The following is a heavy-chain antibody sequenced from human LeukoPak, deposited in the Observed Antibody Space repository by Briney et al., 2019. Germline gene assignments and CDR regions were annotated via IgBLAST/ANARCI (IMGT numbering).Heavy chain of an antibody. V-gene: IGHV3-48*01. CDR1: GFTFSSYS. CDR3: AREQYYDFWSGYYTPVV. CDR2: ISSSSSTI. D-gene: IGHD3-3*01. J-gene: IGHJ4*02. Sequence: GGSLRLSRAASGFTFSSYSMNWVRQAPGKGLEWVSYISSSSSTIYYADSVKGRFTISRDNAKNSLYLQMNSLRAEDTAVYYCAREQYYDFWSGYYTPVVWGQGTLVTVSS.